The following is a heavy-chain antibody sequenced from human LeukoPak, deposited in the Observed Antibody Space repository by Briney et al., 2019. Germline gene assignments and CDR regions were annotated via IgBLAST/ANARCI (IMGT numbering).Heavy chain of an antibody. D-gene: IGHD3-22*01. CDR2: IYCSGST. Sequence: PSETLSLTCTVSGGSISSYYWSWIRQPPGKGLEWIGYIYCSGSTNYNPSLKSRVTISVDTSKNQFSLKLSSVTAADTAVYYCARDFHYYDSSGPFDPWGQGTLVTVSS. V-gene: IGHV4-59*01. CDR3: ARDFHYYDSSGPFDP. J-gene: IGHJ5*02. CDR1: GGSISSYY.